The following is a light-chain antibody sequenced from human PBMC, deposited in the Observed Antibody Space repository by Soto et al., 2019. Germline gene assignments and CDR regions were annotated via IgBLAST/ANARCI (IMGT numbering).Light chain of an antibody. V-gene: IGLV2-8*01. CDR3: SSYAGNNNVV. Sequence: QSALTQPPSASGSPGQSVTISCTGTSSDVGDYKFVSWYQQHPGKAPKLMIYEVSRRPSGVPARFSGSKSGNTAALTVSGRQAEAEADYYCSSYAGNNNVVFGGGTKVTVL. CDR1: SSDVGDYKF. CDR2: EVS. J-gene: IGLJ2*01.